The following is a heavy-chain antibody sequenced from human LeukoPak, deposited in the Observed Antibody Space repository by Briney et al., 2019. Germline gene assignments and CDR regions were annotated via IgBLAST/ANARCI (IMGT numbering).Heavy chain of an antibody. Sequence: SETLSLTCAVNGTSLSGYYWSWIRQPPGKGLEWIGEISHTGNTNYNPSLKSRLTISIDTSKNQFSLKLNSVTATDTAVYYCASADSTGWIHFDYWGQGTLVTVSS. J-gene: IGHJ4*02. CDR1: GTSLSGYY. D-gene: IGHD5-18*01. V-gene: IGHV4-34*01. CDR3: ASADSTGWIHFDY. CDR2: ISHTGNT.